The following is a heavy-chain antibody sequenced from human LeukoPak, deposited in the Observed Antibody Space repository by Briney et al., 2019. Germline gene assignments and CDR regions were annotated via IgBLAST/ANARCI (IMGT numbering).Heavy chain of an antibody. CDR1: GGSISSHY. CDR2: IYYSGST. CDR3: ARGNYYMDV. V-gene: IGHV4-59*11. Sequence: SETLSLTCTVSGGSISSHYWSWIRQPPGKGLEWIGNIYYSGSTNYNPSLKSRVTISVDTSKNQFSLKLSSATAADTAVYYCARGNYYMDVWGKGTTVTVSS. J-gene: IGHJ6*03.